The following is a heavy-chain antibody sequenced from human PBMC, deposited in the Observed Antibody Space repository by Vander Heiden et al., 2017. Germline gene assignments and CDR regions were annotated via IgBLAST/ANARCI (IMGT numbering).Heavy chain of an antibody. CDR2: IYYSGST. Sequence: QLQLQESGPGLVKPSETLSLTCTVSGGSIRSSSYYWGCTRQPPGKGLEWIGSIYYSGSTYYNPSLKSRVTISVDTSKNQFSLKLSSVTAADTAVYYCARGYYDSTFDYWGQGTLVTVSS. D-gene: IGHD3-22*01. CDR3: ARGYYDSTFDY. V-gene: IGHV4-39*01. J-gene: IGHJ4*02. CDR1: GGSIRSSSYY.